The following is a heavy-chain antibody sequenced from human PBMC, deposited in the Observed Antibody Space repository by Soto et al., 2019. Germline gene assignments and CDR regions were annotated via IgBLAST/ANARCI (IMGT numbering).Heavy chain of an antibody. J-gene: IGHJ4*02. Sequence: GGSLRLSCAASGFTFSNAWMSWGRQAPGKGLEWVGRIKSKTDGGTTDYAAPVKGRFTISRDDSKNTLYLQMNSLKTEDTAVYYCTTAVGGYWSGGSCYFDYWGQGTLVTVSS. V-gene: IGHV3-15*01. CDR3: TTAVGGYWSGGSCYFDY. D-gene: IGHD2-15*01. CDR1: GFTFSNAW. CDR2: IKSKTDGGTT.